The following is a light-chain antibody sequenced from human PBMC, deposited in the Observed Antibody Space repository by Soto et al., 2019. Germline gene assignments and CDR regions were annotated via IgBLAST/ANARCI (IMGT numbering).Light chain of an antibody. CDR1: QSVASN. V-gene: IGKV3-15*01. CDR2: GSS. CDR3: QQYHNWNPQYT. J-gene: IGKJ2*01. Sequence: EIVMTQSPASLSVSPGDGATLSCRASQSVASNVAWYHQKPGQVPRLLINGSSTRAAGVPARFSGSGSGTDFTLTISSLQSEDFAVYSCQQYHNWNPQYTFGQGSKLQIK.